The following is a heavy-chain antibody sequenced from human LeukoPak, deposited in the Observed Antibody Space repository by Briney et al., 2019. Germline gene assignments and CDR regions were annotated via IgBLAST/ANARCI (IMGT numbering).Heavy chain of an antibody. CDR3: ARSGLLWFGELGVTHLNWFDP. CDR2: IYYSGST. D-gene: IGHD3-10*01. J-gene: IGHJ5*02. V-gene: IGHV4-30-4*01. Sequence: PSQTLSLTCTVSGGSISSGDYYWSWIRQPPGKDLEWIGYIYYSGSTYYNPSLKSRVTISVDTSKNQFSLKLNSVTAADTAVYSCARSGLLWFGELGVTHLNWFDPWGQGTLVTVSS. CDR1: GGSISSGDYY.